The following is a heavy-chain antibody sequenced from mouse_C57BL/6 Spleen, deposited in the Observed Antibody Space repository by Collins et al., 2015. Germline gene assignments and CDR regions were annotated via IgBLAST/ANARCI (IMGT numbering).Heavy chain of an antibody. D-gene: IGHD1-1*01. Sequence: QVQLQQPGAELVRPGTSVKLSCKASGHTFTSYWMHWVKQRPGQGLEWIGVIDPSDSYTNYNQKFKGKATLTVDTSSSTAYMQLSSLTSEDSAVYYCARPTTVVADFDYWGQGTTLTVSS. CDR3: ARPTTVVADFDY. J-gene: IGHJ2*01. V-gene: IGHV1-59*01. CDR1: GHTFTSYW. CDR2: IDPSDSYT.